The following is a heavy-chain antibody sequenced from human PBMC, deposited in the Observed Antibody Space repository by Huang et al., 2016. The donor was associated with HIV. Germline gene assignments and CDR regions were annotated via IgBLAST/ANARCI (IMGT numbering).Heavy chain of an antibody. CDR1: GGSIRSDNYY. D-gene: IGHD3-10*01. CDR3: ARLPGSITMIRGVITDPY. J-gene: IGHJ4*02. V-gene: IGHV4-39*02. Sequence: QLQLQESGPGLVKPSETLSLTCTVSGGSIRSDNYYWGWIRQPPGKGLEWIGGIYYSGVTYYNPSLKRRVTIPVDTSKNHFSLRMRSVTAADTAVYYCARLPGSITMIRGVITDPYWGQGTLVTVSS. CDR2: IYYSGVT.